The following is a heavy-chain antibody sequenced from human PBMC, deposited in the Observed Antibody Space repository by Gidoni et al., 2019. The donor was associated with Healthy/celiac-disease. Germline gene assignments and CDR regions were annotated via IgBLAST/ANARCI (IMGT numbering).Heavy chain of an antibody. V-gene: IGHV3-33*01. J-gene: IGHJ3*02. CDR2: IGYDGSNK. Sequence: QVQLVDSGGGVFQPGRSLRLSCAASGFTFSSYGMHWVRQAPGKGLEWGAVIGYDGSNKYYADAVKGRFTISRDNSKNTLYLQMNSLRAEDKAVYYCAREGDRDSSPDAFDIWGQGTMVTVSS. CDR1: GFTFSSYG. CDR3: AREGDRDSSPDAFDI. D-gene: IGHD1-26*01.